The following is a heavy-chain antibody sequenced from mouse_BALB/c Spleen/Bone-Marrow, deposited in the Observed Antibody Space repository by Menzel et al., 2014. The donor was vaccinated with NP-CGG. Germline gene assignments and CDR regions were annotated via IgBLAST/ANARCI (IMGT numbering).Heavy chain of an antibody. V-gene: IGHV2-6-7*01. J-gene: IGHJ4*01. Sequence: QVQLKESGPCLVAPSQSLSITCTVSGFSLTGYGVSWVRQPPGKGLEWLGMIWGDGSTDYNSALKSRLSINKDNAKSQVFLKMNSLQTDDTARYYCARDSFLITRALDYWGQGTSVTVSS. D-gene: IGHD2-4*01. CDR3: ARDSFLITRALDY. CDR2: IWGDGST. CDR1: GFSLTGYG.